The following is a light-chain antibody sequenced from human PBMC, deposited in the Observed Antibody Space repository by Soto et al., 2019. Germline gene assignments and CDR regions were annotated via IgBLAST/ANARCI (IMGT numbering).Light chain of an antibody. V-gene: IGLV1-40*01. CDR1: SSNIGAGYD. CDR3: QSYDSSLSAYV. CDR2: GNS. J-gene: IGLJ1*01. Sequence: QSVLAQPPSVSGAPGQKVTISYTGSSSNIGAGYDLHWYQQLPGTAPKLLLYGNSNRPSGVPDRFSGSKSGTSASLAITGLQAEDEADYYCQSYDSSLSAYVFGTGTKVTVL.